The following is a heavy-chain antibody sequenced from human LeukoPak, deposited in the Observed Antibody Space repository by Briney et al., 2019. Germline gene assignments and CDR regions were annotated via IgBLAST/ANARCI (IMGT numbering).Heavy chain of an antibody. J-gene: IGHJ4*02. Sequence: PGGSLRLSCAACEFIFSTYWMHWVRQAPGKGLVWVSRINSDGSSTSYADSVKGRFTISRDNTENTLYLQMNSLRAEDTAVYYCARGARYCSGGSCSDYWGQGTLVTVSS. CDR2: INSDGSST. CDR1: EFIFSTYW. D-gene: IGHD2-15*01. V-gene: IGHV3-74*01. CDR3: ARGARYCSGGSCSDY.